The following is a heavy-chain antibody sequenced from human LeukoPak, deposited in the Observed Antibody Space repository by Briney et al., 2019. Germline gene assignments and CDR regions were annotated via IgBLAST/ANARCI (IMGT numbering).Heavy chain of an antibody. CDR1: GFPFSTYA. CDR3: VRSLDY. CDR2: ITGSGGFT. V-gene: IGHV3-23*01. Sequence: GGSLRLSCAASGFPFSTYAMNWVRQAPGKGLEWVSVITGSGGFTQYADSVKGRFTISRDNSKNTVYLQMNSLRVEDTALYYCVRSLDYWGQGTLVTVSS. J-gene: IGHJ4*02.